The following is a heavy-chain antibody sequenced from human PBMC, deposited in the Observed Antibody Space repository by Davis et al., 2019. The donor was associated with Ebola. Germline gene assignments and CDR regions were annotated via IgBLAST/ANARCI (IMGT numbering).Heavy chain of an antibody. CDR3: ARHKGGYSYGYFDY. D-gene: IGHD5-18*01. CDR2: IYPGDSDT. J-gene: IGHJ4*02. V-gene: IGHV5-51*01. CDR1: GYSFTSYW. Sequence: GGSLRLSCKGSGYSFTSYWIGWVRQMPGKGLEWMGIIYPGDSDTRYGPSFQGQVTISADKSISTAYLQWSSLKASDTAMYYCARHKGGYSYGYFDYWGQGTLVTVSS.